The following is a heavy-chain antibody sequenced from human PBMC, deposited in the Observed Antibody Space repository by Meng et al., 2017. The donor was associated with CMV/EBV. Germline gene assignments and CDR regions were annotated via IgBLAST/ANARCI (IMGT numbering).Heavy chain of an antibody. D-gene: IGHD3-9*01. J-gene: IGHJ4*02. CDR2: IYWNDDK. CDR1: GFSLSTSRVG. Sequence: SGPTLVKPTQTLTPTCTFSGFSLSTSRVGVGWIRQPPGKALEWLALIYWNDDKCYSPSLKSSLTITKDTSKNQVVLTMTNMDPVDIATYYCAHTKSYYDILTGYQPGYFDYWGQGTLVTVSS. V-gene: IGHV2-5*01. CDR3: AHTKSYYDILTGYQPGYFDY.